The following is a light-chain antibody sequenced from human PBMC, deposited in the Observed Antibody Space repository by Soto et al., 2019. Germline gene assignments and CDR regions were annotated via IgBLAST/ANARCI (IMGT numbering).Light chain of an antibody. CDR3: QQANRVPLS. CDR2: AAS. V-gene: IGKV1-12*01. CDR1: QGISTN. J-gene: IGKJ5*01. Sequence: DIQMTQSPSCVSASLGERVTSTCRASQGISTNLAWYQQKPGKAPKLLIYAASSLQSGVPPRFSGSGSGTDFTLTISSLQPEDFAIYYCQQANRVPLSFGQGTRLEIK.